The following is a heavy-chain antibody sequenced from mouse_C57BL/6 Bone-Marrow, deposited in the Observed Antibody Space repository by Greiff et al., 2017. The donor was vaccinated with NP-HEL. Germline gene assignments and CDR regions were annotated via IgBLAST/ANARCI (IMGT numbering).Heavy chain of an antibody. V-gene: IGHV5-6*01. J-gene: IGHJ1*03. CDR1: GFTFSSYG. D-gene: IGHD2-3*01. CDR3: ARGGWLLLWYFDV. CDR2: ISSGGSYT. Sequence: EVKLVESGGDLVKPGGSLKLSCAASGFTFSSYGMSWVRQTPDKRLEWVATISSGGSYTYYPDSVKGRFTISRDKAKNTLYLQMSSLKSEDTAMYYCARGGWLLLWYFDVWGTGTTVTVAS.